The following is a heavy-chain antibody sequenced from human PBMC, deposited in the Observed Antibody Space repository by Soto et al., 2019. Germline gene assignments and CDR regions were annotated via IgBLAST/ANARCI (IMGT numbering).Heavy chain of an antibody. CDR1: GGSISSSNW. V-gene: IGHV4-4*02. CDR2: IYHSGST. J-gene: IGHJ5*02. D-gene: IGHD3-9*01. CDR3: ARSETYYDILTGYSGYNWFDP. Sequence: SETLSLTCAVSGGSISSSNWWSWVRQPPGKGLEWIGEIYHSGSTNYNPSLKSRVTISVDKSKNQFSLKLSSVTAADTAVYYCARSETYYDILTGYSGYNWFDPWGQGTLVTVSS.